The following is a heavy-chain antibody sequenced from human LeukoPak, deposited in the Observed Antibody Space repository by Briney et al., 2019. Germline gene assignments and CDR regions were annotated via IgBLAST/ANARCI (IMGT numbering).Heavy chain of an antibody. J-gene: IGHJ4*02. D-gene: IGHD3-10*01. Sequence: GGSLRLSCAASGFSFDDYGMSWVRQAPGQGLEWVSGINWNGGSTGYADSVKGRFTISRDNAKNSLYLQMSSLRAEDTASYYCARGFLADLSMVWVDYWGQGTLVTVSS. V-gene: IGHV3-20*04. CDR2: INWNGGST. CDR1: GFSFDDYG. CDR3: ARGFLADLSMVWVDY.